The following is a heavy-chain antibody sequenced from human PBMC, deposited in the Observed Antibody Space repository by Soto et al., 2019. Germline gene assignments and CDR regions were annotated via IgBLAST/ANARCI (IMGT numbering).Heavy chain of an antibody. CDR2: VYYSGSP. CDR1: GDSISPDY. D-gene: IGHD2-2*01. V-gene: IGHV4-59*12. J-gene: IGHJ5*02. Sequence: PSEALSLTCVVSGDSISPDYWTWIRQPPGKGLEWIGHVYYSGSPYYNPSLKSRVTISVDASKNQFSLKLTSVTAADTAVYYCARVRGNQLLGWFDPWGQGTLVTVSS. CDR3: ARVRGNQLLGWFDP.